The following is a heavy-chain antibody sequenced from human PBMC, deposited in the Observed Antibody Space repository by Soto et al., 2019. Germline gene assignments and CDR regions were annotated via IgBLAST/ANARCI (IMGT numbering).Heavy chain of an antibody. CDR3: AKDGVNWGWGGHGMDV. J-gene: IGHJ6*02. Sequence: VASVKVSCKASGGTFSSYAISWVRQAPGQGLEWMGGIIPIFGPANYAQRFQGRVTITADESTSTAYMELSSLRSEDTAVYYCAKDGVNWGWGGHGMDVWGQGTTVTVSS. CDR1: GGTFSSYA. CDR2: IIPIFGPA. D-gene: IGHD7-27*01. V-gene: IGHV1-69*13.